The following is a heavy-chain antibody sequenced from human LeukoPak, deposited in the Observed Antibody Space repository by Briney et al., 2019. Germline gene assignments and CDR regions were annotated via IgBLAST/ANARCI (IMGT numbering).Heavy chain of an antibody. J-gene: IGHJ6*02. CDR1: GFTFSNAW. CDR3: TTDYQGRMDV. CDR2: IKSKPDGGTT. V-gene: IGHV3-15*01. D-gene: IGHD2-2*01. Sequence: GGSLRLSCAASGFTFSNAWMSWVRQAPGKGLEWVGRIKSKPDGGTTDYAAPVKGRFTISRDDSRDTLYLQMNSLKTEDTSVYYCTTDYQGRMDVWGQGTTVTVSS.